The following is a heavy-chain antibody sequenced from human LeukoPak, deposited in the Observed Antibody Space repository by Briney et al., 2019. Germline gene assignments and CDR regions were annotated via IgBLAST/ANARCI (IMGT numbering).Heavy chain of an antibody. D-gene: IGHD3-3*01. CDR2: ISYDGSNK. J-gene: IGHJ4*02. Sequence: GGSLRLSCAASGFTFSSYGMHWVRQAPGRGLEWVAVISYDGSNKYYADSVKGRFTISRDNSKNTLYLQMNSLRAEDTAVYYCATYYDFWSGYYPFNYWGQGTLVTVSS. CDR1: GFTFSSYG. CDR3: ATYYDFWSGYYPFNY. V-gene: IGHV3-30*03.